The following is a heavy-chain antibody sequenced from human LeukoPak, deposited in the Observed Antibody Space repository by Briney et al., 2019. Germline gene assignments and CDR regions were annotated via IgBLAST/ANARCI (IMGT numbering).Heavy chain of an antibody. Sequence: GASVTVSFKVSGKTLIDLSIHWLRQPPGKGLEWLGGSDPEDGERIYAQMFQGRVTITEDTSIDTAYMELSSLRSEDTAVYYCVTGFTTMAVDYFDYWGQGTLVTVSP. CDR1: GKTLIDLS. V-gene: IGHV1-24*01. CDR3: VTGFTTMAVDYFDY. CDR2: SDPEDGER. J-gene: IGHJ4*02. D-gene: IGHD5-18*01.